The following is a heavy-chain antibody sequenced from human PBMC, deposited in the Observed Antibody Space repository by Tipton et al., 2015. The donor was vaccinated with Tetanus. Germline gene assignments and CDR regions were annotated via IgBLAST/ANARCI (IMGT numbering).Heavy chain of an antibody. CDR2: SNHSGST. Sequence: TLSLTCTVSGGSISSSNYYWGWIRQLPGKGLEWIGESNHSGSTNYSPSLKSRVTISVDTSKNLFSLKLRSVTAADTAVYYCARLYSYGSLYWFDPWGQGTLVTVSS. D-gene: IGHD5-18*01. CDR1: GGSISSSNYY. CDR3: ARLYSYGSLYWFDP. V-gene: IGHV4-39*07. J-gene: IGHJ5*02.